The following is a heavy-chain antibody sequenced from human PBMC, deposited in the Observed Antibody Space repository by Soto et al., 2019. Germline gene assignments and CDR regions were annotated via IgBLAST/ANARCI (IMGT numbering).Heavy chain of an antibody. Sequence: GGSLRLSCAASGFTFSSYVMHGVRQATGKGLEWVAVIWYDGSNKYYADSVKGRFTISRDNSKNTLYLQMNSLRAEDTAVYYCARARDVVVPAAMDYWGQGTLVTVSS. CDR1: GFTFSSYV. J-gene: IGHJ4*02. D-gene: IGHD2-2*01. CDR2: IWYDGSNK. CDR3: ARARDVVVPAAMDY. V-gene: IGHV3-33*01.